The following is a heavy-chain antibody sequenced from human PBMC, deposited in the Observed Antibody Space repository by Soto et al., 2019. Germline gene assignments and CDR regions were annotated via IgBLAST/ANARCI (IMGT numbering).Heavy chain of an antibody. V-gene: IGHV4-30-2*01. CDR2: IYHSGST. CDR3: ARGMTTVTTFGY. J-gene: IGHJ4*02. CDR1: GGSISSGGYS. Sequence: PSETLSLTCAVSGGSISSGGYSWSWLRQPPGKGLEWIGYIYHSGSTYYNPSLKSRVTISVDRSKNQFSLKLSSVTAADTAVYYCARGMTTVTTFGYWGQGTLVTVSS. D-gene: IGHD4-17*01.